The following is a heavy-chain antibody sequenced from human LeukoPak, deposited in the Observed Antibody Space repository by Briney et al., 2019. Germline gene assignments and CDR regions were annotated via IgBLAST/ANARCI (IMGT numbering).Heavy chain of an antibody. V-gene: IGHV3-48*01. Sequence: WGSLRLSCAASGFTFSTYSMNWVRQAPGKWLDWISYISSGSTATTYSADSVKGRFTISRDNARNSLYLQMNSLRAEDTAVYYCARERVVVTGREYYFDYWGQGTLVTVSS. CDR1: GFTFSTYS. D-gene: IGHD2-21*02. J-gene: IGHJ4*02. CDR2: ISSGSTAT. CDR3: ARERVVVTGREYYFDY.